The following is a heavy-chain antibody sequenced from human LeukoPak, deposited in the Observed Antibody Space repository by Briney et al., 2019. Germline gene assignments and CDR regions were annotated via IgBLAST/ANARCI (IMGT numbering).Heavy chain of an antibody. J-gene: IGHJ4*02. CDR2: IYYSGST. CDR1: GGSISNYY. Sequence: SETLSLTCTVSGGSISNYYWSWIRQPPGKGLEWIGYIYYSGSTYYNPSLKSRVTISVDTSKNQFSLKLSSVTAADTAVYYCARQDYGDPEYYFDYWGQGTLVTVSS. CDR3: ARQDYGDPEYYFDY. V-gene: IGHV4-59*08. D-gene: IGHD4-17*01.